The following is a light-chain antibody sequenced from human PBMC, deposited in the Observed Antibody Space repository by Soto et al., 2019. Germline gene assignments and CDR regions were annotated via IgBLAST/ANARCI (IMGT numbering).Light chain of an antibody. CDR2: EVS. J-gene: IGLJ2*01. Sequence: QSALTQPPSASGTPGQSVTIPCTGTSSDVGDYNYVSWYQQHPGKAPKLMIYEVSRRPSGVPDRFSGSKSGNTASLTVSGLQAEDEADYYCSSNAGSNNLVFGGGTKVT. CDR3: SSNAGSNNLV. V-gene: IGLV2-8*01. CDR1: SSDVGDYNY.